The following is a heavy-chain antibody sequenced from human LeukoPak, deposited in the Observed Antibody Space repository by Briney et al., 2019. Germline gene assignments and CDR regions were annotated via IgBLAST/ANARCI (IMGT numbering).Heavy chain of an antibody. CDR2: IIPIFGTA. CDR3: AQAGRYYDSSGYYFDY. CDR1: GGTFSSYA. D-gene: IGHD3-22*01. Sequence: SVKVSCKASGGTFSSYAISWVRQAPGQGLEWMGGIIPIFGTANYAQKFQGRVTMTEDTSTDTAYMELSSLRSEDTAVYYCAQAGRYYDSSGYYFDYWGQGTLVTVSS. J-gene: IGHJ4*02. V-gene: IGHV1-69*06.